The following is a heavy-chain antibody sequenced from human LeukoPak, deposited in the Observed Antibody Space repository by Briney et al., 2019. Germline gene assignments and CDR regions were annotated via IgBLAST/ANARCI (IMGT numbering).Heavy chain of an antibody. D-gene: IGHD4-17*01. CDR1: GFTFTSSW. V-gene: IGHV3-7*05. CDR3: AREVYGDNYFDY. Sequence: GGSLRLSCAASGFTFTSSWMSWVRQAPGKGLEWVANIKQDASKKDYVDSVKRRFTISRDNAKNSLYLQMNSLRAEYTAVYYCAREVYGDNYFDYWGQGTLVTVSS. CDR2: IKQDASKK. J-gene: IGHJ4*02.